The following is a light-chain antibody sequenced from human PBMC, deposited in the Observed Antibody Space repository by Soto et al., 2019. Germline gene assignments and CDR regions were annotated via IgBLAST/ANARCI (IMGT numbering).Light chain of an antibody. CDR3: QQGTDWPPGT. Sequence: EIVLTQSPATLSLSPGERATLSCRASQSVSTFLAWYQHKPGQAPRLLIYDASNRATGIPDRLRGSGSGTDFTLAISSLEPEDFALYYCQQGTDWPPGTFGQGTKGDI. CDR1: QSVSTF. V-gene: IGKV3-11*01. J-gene: IGKJ1*01. CDR2: DAS.